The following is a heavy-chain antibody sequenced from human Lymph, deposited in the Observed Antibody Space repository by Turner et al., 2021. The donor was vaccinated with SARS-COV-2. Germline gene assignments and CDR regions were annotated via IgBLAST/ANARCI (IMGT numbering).Heavy chain of an antibody. V-gene: IGHV3-30-3*01. CDR3: ARPKRGSYFSPFDY. D-gene: IGHD1-26*01. CDR1: GFTCSRYA. J-gene: IGHJ4*02. Sequence: VQPVESCGGVVQPGLSLRLSCAASGFTCSRYAMYWVRQDPGKGLEGVAVISYDGSNKYYADYVKGRFTISRDNSKNTLYLQMNSLRAEDTAVYYCARPKRGSYFSPFDYWGQGTLVTVSS. CDR2: ISYDGSNK.